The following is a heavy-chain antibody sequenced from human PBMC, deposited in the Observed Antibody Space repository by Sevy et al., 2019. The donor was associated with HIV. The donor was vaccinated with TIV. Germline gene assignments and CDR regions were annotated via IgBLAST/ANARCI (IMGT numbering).Heavy chain of an antibody. Sequence: GGSLRLSCAASGFTFSSYSMNWVRQAPGKGLEWVSSISSSGSNIYYADSVKGRFTISRDNAKNSLYLQMNSLRGDDTAVYYCAKNTAAVGTGGFDYWGQGALVTVSS. V-gene: IGHV3-21*01. CDR3: AKNTAAVGTGGFDY. CDR2: ISSSGSNI. J-gene: IGHJ4*02. CDR1: GFTFSSYS. D-gene: IGHD6-13*01.